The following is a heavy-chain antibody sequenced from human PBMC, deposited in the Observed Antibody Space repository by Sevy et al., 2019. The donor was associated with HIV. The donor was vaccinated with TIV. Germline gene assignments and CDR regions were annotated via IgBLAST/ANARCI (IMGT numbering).Heavy chain of an antibody. V-gene: IGHV4-59*01. CDR1: GGSISSYY. Sequence: SETLSLTCTVSGGSISSYYWSWIRQPPGKGLEWIGYIYYSGSTNYNPSLKSRVTISVDKSKNQFSLKLRSVTAADTAVYYCARAPDSSGYYGINYYYYGMDVWGQGTTVTVSS. D-gene: IGHD3-22*01. J-gene: IGHJ6*02. CDR2: IYYSGST. CDR3: ARAPDSSGYYGINYYYYGMDV.